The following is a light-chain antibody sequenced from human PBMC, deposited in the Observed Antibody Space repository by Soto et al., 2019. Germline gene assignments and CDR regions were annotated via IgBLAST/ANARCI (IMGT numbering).Light chain of an antibody. CDR1: ESVDIN. CDR3: QQYKNWPRT. Sequence: EIVLTQSPATLSVSPGERVTLSCRASESVDINLAWYQQKPGQAPRLLIYGASTRATDMPGTLSGRGSGTEFTLTISSLQSEDFAVYYCQQYKNWPRTFGQGTKVDIK. V-gene: IGKV3-15*01. J-gene: IGKJ1*01. CDR2: GAS.